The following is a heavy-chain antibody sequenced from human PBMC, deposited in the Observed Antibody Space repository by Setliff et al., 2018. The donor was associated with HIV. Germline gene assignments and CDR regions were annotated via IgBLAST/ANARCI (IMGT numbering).Heavy chain of an antibody. CDR3: ARVKRDVPPSY. CDR1: GFNLTTFS. CDR2: SHSSGNII. J-gene: IGHJ4*02. Sequence: GGSLRLSCAVSGFNLTTFSMIWVRQAPGKGLEWLSYSHSSGNIINYADSVKGRFTISKDDTKNSLYLQMRSLGVEDTAVYYCARVKRDVPPSYWGQGTLVTVSS. D-gene: IGHD6-6*01. V-gene: IGHV3-48*01.